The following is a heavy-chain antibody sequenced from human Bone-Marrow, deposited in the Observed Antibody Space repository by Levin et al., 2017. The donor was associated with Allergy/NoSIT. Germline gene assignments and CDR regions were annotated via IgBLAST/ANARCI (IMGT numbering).Heavy chain of an antibody. CDR3: ARDRYSAVAGIDWTHPLDY. Sequence: GESLKFSCAASGFTFSDFGIHWVRQAPGKGLGWVAVIWYDGSNKYYTDSVKGRFTISRDNSKNTLYLQMDSLRAEDTAVYYCARDRYSAVAGIDWTHPLDYWGQGTLVTVSS. J-gene: IGHJ4*02. CDR2: IWYDGSNK. CDR1: GFTFSDFG. V-gene: IGHV3-33*01. D-gene: IGHD6-19*01.